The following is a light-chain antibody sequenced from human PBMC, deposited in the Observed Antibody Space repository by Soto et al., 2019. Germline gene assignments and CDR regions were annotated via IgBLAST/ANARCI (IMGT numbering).Light chain of an antibody. J-gene: IGKJ4*01. CDR1: QSVSDNY. CDR3: QQYGSSPRVT. CDR2: GVS. Sequence: EIVLTQSPGTLSLSPGERATLSCRASQSVSDNYLGWYQQKPGQAPRLLIYGVSTRATGIPDRFSGSGSGTDFTLTITRLEPEDFAVCYCQQYGSSPRVTFGGGTKVEIK. V-gene: IGKV3-20*01.